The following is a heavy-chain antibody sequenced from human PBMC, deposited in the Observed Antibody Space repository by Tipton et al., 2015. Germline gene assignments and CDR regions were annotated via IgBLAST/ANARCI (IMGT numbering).Heavy chain of an antibody. CDR1: SDSINKYY. J-gene: IGHJ4*02. V-gene: IGHV4-59*01. CDR2: IQYSGGT. D-gene: IGHD3-16*01. CDR3: TRASFMREADFDY. Sequence: TLSLTCTVSSDSINKYYWSWIRQPPGKELQWIGYIQYSGGTNYNPSLESRVTIAVDTSKNQFSLNLRSVTAADTAIYYCTRASFMREADFDYWGQGTLVTVSS.